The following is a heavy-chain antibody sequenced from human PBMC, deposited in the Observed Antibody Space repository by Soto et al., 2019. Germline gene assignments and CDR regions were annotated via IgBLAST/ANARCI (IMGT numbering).Heavy chain of an antibody. CDR1: GFSLTTSGLG. CDR3: ANNTSRGYLEN. V-gene: IGHV2-5*02. CDR2: IYWDDTK. D-gene: IGHD6-25*01. J-gene: IGHJ1*01. Sequence: SGPTLVNPTQTLTLTCTFSGFSLTTSGLGVGWVRQSPGKALECLALIYWDDTKHYNPSLQSRLTIAKDTYKKQVVLTMTNMAPVNTGNYYGANNTSRGYLENWGRGPLVP.